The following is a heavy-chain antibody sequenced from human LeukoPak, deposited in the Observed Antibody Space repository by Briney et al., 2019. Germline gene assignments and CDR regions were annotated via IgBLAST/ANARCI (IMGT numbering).Heavy chain of an antibody. Sequence: SETLSLTCAVYGGSFSGDYWSWIRQPPGNGLEWIGEINHSGSTNYNPSFKSRVTISVDTSKNQFSLKLSSVTAADTAVYYCAIRSDYYGMDVWGQGTTVTVSS. CDR3: AIRSDYYGMDV. CDR2: INHSGST. J-gene: IGHJ6*02. V-gene: IGHV4-34*01. CDR1: GGSFSGDY.